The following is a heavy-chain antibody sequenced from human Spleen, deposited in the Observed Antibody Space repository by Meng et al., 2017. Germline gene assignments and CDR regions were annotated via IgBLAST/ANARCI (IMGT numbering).Heavy chain of an antibody. J-gene: IGHJ6*02. CDR3: ARDQLLLWGFYYYGIDV. Sequence: GESLKISCAASGFTFSSYWMSWVRQAPGKGLEWVANIKQDGSEKYYVDSVKGRFTISRDNAKNSLYLQMNSLRAEDTAVYYCARDQLLLWGFYYYGIDVWGQGTTVTVSS. CDR2: IKQDGSEK. D-gene: IGHD2-2*01. V-gene: IGHV3-7*01. CDR1: GFTFSSYW.